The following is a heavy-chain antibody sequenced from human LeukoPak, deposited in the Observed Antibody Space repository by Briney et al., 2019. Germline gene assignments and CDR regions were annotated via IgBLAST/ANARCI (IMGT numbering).Heavy chain of an antibody. CDR2: MNPRDDT. V-gene: IGHV1-8*01. Sequence: ASVKVSCKASGYTSSSPDINWVRQATGRGLEWLGWMNPRDDTGYAQRFQGRVTLTRDRSTNTAYMEISSLTSDDTAVYYCARARHWAAAGTPFAFDIWGQGTMVTVSS. CDR3: ARARHWAAAGTPFAFDI. D-gene: IGHD6-13*01. J-gene: IGHJ3*02. CDR1: GYTSSSPD.